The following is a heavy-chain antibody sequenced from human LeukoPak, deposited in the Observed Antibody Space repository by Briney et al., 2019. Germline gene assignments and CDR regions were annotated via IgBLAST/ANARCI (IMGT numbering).Heavy chain of an antibody. CDR1: GFTFSSYA. CDR2: ISGSGGST. V-gene: IGHV3-23*01. CDR3: ANPELSDPKLRGYSYGYYYYYMDV. Sequence: GGSLRLSCAASGFTFSSYAMSWVRLAPGKGLEWVTAISGSGGSTYYADSVNGRFTISRDNTRNTLYLQMNCLRAKDTAVYYCANPELSDPKLRGYSYGYYYYYMDVWGKGTTVTVSS. D-gene: IGHD5-18*01. J-gene: IGHJ6*03.